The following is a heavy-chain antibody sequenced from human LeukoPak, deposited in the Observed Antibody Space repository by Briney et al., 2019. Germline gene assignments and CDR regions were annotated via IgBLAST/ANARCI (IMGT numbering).Heavy chain of an antibody. D-gene: IGHD6-19*01. CDR2: IIPILGIA. CDR3: ARSRGSSGWYEGLDY. V-gene: IGHV1-69*04. CDR1: GGTFSSYA. J-gene: IGHJ4*02. Sequence: SVKVSCKASGGTFSSYAISWVRQAPRQGLEWMGRIIPILGIANYAQKFQGRVTITADKSTSTAYMELSSLRSEDTAVYYCARSRGSSGWYEGLDYWGQGTLVTVSS.